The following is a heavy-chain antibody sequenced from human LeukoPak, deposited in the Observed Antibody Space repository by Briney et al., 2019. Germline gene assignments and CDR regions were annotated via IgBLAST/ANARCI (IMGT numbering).Heavy chain of an antibody. Sequence: GGSLRLSCAASGFTFSSYSMNWVRQAPGKGLEWVSYISSSGSTIYYADSVKGRFTISRDNAKNSLYLQMNSLRAEDTAVYYCAKDLYYDILTGLNWFDPWGQGTLVTVSS. D-gene: IGHD3-9*01. CDR1: GFTFSSYS. CDR3: AKDLYYDILTGLNWFDP. CDR2: ISSSGSTI. J-gene: IGHJ5*02. V-gene: IGHV3-48*04.